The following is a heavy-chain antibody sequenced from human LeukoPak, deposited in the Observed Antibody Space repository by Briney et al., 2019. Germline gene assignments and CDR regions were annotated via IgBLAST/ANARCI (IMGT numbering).Heavy chain of an antibody. J-gene: IGHJ6*02. CDR1: GGSISSYY. CDR3: ARETRIAVDTYGMDV. V-gene: IGHV4-59*12. Sequence: SETLSLTCTVSGGSISSYYWSWIRQPPGKGLEWIGYIYYSGSTNYNPSLKSRVTMPVDTSKNQSSLKMSSVTAADTAVYYCARETRIAVDTYGMDVWGQGTTVTVSS. CDR2: IYYSGST. D-gene: IGHD6-19*01.